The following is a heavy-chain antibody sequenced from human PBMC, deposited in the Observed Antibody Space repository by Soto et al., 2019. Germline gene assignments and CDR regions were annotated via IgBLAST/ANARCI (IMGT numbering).Heavy chain of an antibody. CDR3: ARHGESGTVTFNWFDP. Sequence: QLQLQESGPGLVKPSETLSLTCTVSGGSISSSSYYWGWIRQPPGKGLEWIGSIYYSGSTYYNPSLKSRVTISVDTSQNQFSLKLSSVTAADTAVYYCARHGESGTVTFNWFDPWGQGTLVTVSS. CDR2: IYYSGST. CDR1: GGSISSSSYY. J-gene: IGHJ5*02. D-gene: IGHD4-17*01. V-gene: IGHV4-39*01.